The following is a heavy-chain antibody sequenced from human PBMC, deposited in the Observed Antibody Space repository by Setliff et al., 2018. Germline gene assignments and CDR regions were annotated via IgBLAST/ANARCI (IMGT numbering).Heavy chain of an antibody. CDR3: ARGPLDFVVTPATAKFDY. V-gene: IGHV1-18*01. CDR2: INA. D-gene: IGHD2-2*01. J-gene: IGHJ4*02. Sequence: SVKVSCKSSGYTFTSYGINWVRQAPGQGLEWMGWINAYAQKFQGRVTMTIDTLTSTAYMELRSLRSDDTAVYYCARGPLDFVVTPATAKFDYWGQGTLVTVSS. CDR1: GYTFTSYG.